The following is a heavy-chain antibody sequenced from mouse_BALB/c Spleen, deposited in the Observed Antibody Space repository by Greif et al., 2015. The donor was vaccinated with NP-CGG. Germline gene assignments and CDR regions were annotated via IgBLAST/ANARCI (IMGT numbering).Heavy chain of an antibody. V-gene: IGHV1-4*01. Sequence: VQLVESGAELAKPGASVKMSCKASGYTFTSYLMHWVKQRPGQGLEWIGYINPSTGYTEYNQKFKDKATLTADKSSSTAYMRLSSLTSEDSAVYYCASYYGSSYAMDYWGQGTSVTVSS. CDR3: ASYYGSSYAMDY. CDR1: GYTFTSYL. D-gene: IGHD1-1*01. CDR2: INPSTGYT. J-gene: IGHJ4*01.